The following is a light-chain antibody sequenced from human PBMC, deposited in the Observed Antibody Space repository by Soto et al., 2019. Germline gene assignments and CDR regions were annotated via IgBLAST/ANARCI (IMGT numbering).Light chain of an antibody. CDR1: QSVGSS. CDR2: DAF. Sequence: EIVLTQSPATLSLSPVERATLSCGASQSVGSSLAWYQQRPGQAPRLLIYDAFIRATRIPARFGGSESGTDFTLTISSLEPEDFAVYYCQQRSNRPLTFGQGTRLEIK. V-gene: IGKV3-11*01. CDR3: QQRSNRPLT. J-gene: IGKJ5*01.